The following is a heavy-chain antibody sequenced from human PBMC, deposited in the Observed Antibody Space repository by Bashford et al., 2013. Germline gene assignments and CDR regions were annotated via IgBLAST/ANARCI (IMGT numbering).Heavy chain of an antibody. V-gene: IGHV5-51*01. CDR1: GYSFTSYW. CDR2: SILVTLIP. Sequence: GESLKISCKGSGYSFTSYWIGWVRQMPGKAWSGWGSSILVTLIPDTSPSFQGQVTISADKSISTAYLQWSSLKASDTAMYYCARLTEGIAVAEYFQHWGQGTLVTVSS. J-gene: IGHJ1*01. D-gene: IGHD6-19*01. CDR3: ARLTEGIAVAEYFQH.